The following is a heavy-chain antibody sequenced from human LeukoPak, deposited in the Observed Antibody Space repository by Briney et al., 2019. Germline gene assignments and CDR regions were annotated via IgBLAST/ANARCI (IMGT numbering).Heavy chain of an antibody. D-gene: IGHD2-2*01. CDR1: GFTFSSYA. CDR3: ASGREYCRSSSCPGRYFDY. CDR2: ISGSGGST. Sequence: SGGSLRLSCAASGFTFSSYAMSWVRQAPGKGLERVSAISGSGGSTYYADSVKGRFTISRDNSKNTLYLQMNSLRAEDTAVYYCASGREYCRSSSCPGRYFDYWGQGTLVTVSS. V-gene: IGHV3-23*01. J-gene: IGHJ4*02.